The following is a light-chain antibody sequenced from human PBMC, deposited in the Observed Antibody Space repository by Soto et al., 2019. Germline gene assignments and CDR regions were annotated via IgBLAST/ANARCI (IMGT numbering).Light chain of an antibody. J-gene: IGKJ2*01. Sequence: DIQMTQSPSTLSASVGDGVTITCRASQSIGSGLAWYQQKPGKAPELLIYKATNLQGGVPSRFSGSGSGTDFSLTISSVPPVDSATYYCQLYNDFQYTFRQGTKLEI. CDR3: QLYNDFQYT. V-gene: IGKV1-5*03. CDR2: KAT. CDR1: QSIGSG.